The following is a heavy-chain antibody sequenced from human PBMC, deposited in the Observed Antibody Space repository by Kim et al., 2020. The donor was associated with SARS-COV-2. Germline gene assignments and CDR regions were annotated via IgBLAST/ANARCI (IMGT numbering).Heavy chain of an antibody. V-gene: IGHV3-7*01. J-gene: IGHJ4*02. Sequence: KEDGSEKYYGDSVKGRLTSSRDNAKNSLFLQMNSLRAEDTAVYYCAGDFDSWGRGTLVTVSS. CDR2: KEDGSEK. CDR3: AGDFDS.